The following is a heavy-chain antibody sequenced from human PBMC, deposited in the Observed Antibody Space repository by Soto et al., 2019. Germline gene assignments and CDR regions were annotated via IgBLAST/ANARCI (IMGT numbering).Heavy chain of an antibody. J-gene: IGHJ5*02. CDR1: GYTFTGYY. V-gene: IGHV1-8*02. CDR3: ARVAEGLP. Sequence: ASVKVSCKASGYTFTGYYMHWVRQAPGQGLEWMGWMNPNSGNTDYAQKFQGRVTMTRNTSISTAYMELSSLRSEDTAVYYCARVAEGLPWGQGTLVTVSS. CDR2: MNPNSGNT.